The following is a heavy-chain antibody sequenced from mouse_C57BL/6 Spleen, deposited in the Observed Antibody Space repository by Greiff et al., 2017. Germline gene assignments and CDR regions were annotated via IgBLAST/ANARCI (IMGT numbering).Heavy chain of an antibody. J-gene: IGHJ2*01. CDR3: ASEGDYYGSLYFNY. Sequence: EVKLVESEGGLVQPGSSMKLSCTASGFTFRDYYMAWVRQVPEKGLEWVANINYDGSSTYYLDSLKSRFIISRDNAKNILYLQMSSLKSEDTATYYWASEGDYYGSLYFNYGGQGTTLTVSS. CDR2: INYDGSST. CDR1: GFTFRDYY. D-gene: IGHD1-1*01. V-gene: IGHV5-16*01.